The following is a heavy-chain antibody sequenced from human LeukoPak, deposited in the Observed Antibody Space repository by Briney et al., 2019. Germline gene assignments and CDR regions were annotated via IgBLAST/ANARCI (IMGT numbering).Heavy chain of an antibody. J-gene: IGHJ4*02. CDR1: GGTFSSYA. CDR2: IIPILGIA. D-gene: IGHD3-22*01. V-gene: IGHV1-69*04. Sequence: SVKVSCKASGGTFSSYAISWVRQAPGQGLEWMGRIIPILGIANYAQKFQGRVTITADKSTSTAYMELSSLRSEDTAVYYCARDLIGVYYDRHLDDYWGQGTLVTVSS. CDR3: ARDLIGVYYDRHLDDY.